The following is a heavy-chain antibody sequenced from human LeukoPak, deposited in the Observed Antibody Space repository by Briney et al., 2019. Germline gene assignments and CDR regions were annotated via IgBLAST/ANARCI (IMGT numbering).Heavy chain of an antibody. V-gene: IGHV1-2*02. J-gene: IGHJ3*02. CDR3: ARQGYCDTTACYTAAFDI. CDR1: GYTFTGYY. Sequence: ASVRVSCKASGYTFTGYYMHWVRQAPGQGLEWMGWINPGNGGTNYAQKFQGRVTMTRDTSINTAYMELSRLRSDDPAVYYCARQGYCDTTACYTAAFDIWGQGTMVTVSS. D-gene: IGHD2-2*02. CDR2: INPGNGGT.